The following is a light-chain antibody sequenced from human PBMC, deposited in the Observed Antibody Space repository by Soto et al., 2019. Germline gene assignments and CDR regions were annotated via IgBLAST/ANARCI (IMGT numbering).Light chain of an antibody. J-gene: IGKJ1*01. CDR1: QSISSW. CDR2: DAS. CDR3: QQYHSYWT. V-gene: IGKV1-5*01. Sequence: DIQMTQSPSTLSACVGDRVTITCRASQSISSWLAWYQQKPGKAPKLLIYDASKLEPGVPSRLSGGGSGTEFTLTISSLQPDDFATYYCQQYHSYWTFGQGTKVDI.